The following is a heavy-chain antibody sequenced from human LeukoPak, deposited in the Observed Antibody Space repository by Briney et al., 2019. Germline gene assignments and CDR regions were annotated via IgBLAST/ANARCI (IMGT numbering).Heavy chain of an antibody. V-gene: IGHV4-39*07. D-gene: IGHD6-13*01. CDR2: IYYSGST. Sequence: SETLSLTCTVSGGSISSSSYYWGWIRQPPGKGLEWIGSIYYSGSTYYNPSLKSRVTISVDTSKNQFSLKLSSVTAADTAVYYCARLDPALIAAAGSYAAFDIWGQGTMVTVSS. J-gene: IGHJ3*02. CDR1: GGSISSSSYY. CDR3: ARLDPALIAAAGSYAAFDI.